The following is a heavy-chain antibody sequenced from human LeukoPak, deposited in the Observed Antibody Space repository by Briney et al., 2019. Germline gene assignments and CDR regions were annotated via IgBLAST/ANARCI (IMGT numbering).Heavy chain of an antibody. CDR2: IYYSGST. D-gene: IGHD3-22*01. J-gene: IGHJ5*02. CDR3: ARDTYYYDSSGYPDWFDP. CDR1: GGSISSSSYY. Sequence: SETLSLTCTVSGGSISSSSYYWGWIRQPPGKGLEWIGSIYYSGSTYYNPSLKSRVTISVDTSKNQFSLKLSSVTAADTAVYYCARDTYYYDSSGYPDWFDPWGKGTLVTVSS. V-gene: IGHV4-39*07.